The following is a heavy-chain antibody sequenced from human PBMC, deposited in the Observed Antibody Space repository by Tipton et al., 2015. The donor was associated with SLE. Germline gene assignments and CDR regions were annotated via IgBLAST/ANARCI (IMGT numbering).Heavy chain of an antibody. CDR1: GYSFTGYW. CDR2: IDPSDSYT. V-gene: IGHV5-10-1*01. J-gene: IGHJ6*03. CDR3: ARISPNHYYMDV. D-gene: IGHD1-14*01. Sequence: QMVQSGAEVKKPGESLRISCKGSGYSFTGYWISWVRQMPGKGLEWMGKIDPSDSYTNYSPSFQGHVTISVDKSINTAYLQWSSLRASDPAMYYCARISPNHYYMDVWGKGTTVTVSS.